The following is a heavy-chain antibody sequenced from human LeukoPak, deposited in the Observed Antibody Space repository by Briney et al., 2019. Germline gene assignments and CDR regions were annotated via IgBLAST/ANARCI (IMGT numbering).Heavy chain of an antibody. V-gene: IGHV5-51*01. D-gene: IGHD5-24*01. Sequence: GESLKISCKGSGYSFTTYWIGWVRQMPGKGLEWMGLIYPGDSDTKYSPSFQGHVTISADKSIDTVYLQWNNLKASDTAIDYCARPVEMATIGAFDIWGQGQWSPSLQ. J-gene: IGHJ3*02. CDR2: IYPGDSDT. CDR1: GYSFTTYW. CDR3: ARPVEMATIGAFDI.